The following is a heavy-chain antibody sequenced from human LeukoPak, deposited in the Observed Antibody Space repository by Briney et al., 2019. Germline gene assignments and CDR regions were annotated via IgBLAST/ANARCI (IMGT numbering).Heavy chain of an antibody. CDR2: IYHSGST. CDR3: ARRMKLAAKGDAFDI. Sequence: SETLSLTCTVAGGSISGYYWSWIRQPPGNVLEWVGYIYHSGSTNYNPSLKSRVTISVDTSKNQFSLKLSSVTAADTAVYYCARRMKLAAKGDAFDIWGQGTMVTVSS. J-gene: IGHJ3*02. CDR1: GGSISGYY. D-gene: IGHD2-15*01. V-gene: IGHV4-59*01.